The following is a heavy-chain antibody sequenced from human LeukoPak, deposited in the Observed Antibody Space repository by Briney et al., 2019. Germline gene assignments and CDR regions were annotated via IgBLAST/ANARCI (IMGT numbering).Heavy chain of an antibody. CDR3: ARDITYYDFWSGYLPQHYFDS. CDR2: IKQDGSEN. J-gene: IGHJ4*02. CDR1: GFSFSTYW. Sequence: GRSLRLSCAASGFSFSTYWMSWVRQAPGKGLEWVANIKQDGSENYYVDSVKGRFTISRDNAKNSLYLQMNSLRAEDTAIYCCARDITYYDFWSGYLPQHYFDSWGQGTLVTVSS. D-gene: IGHD3-3*01. V-gene: IGHV3-7*01.